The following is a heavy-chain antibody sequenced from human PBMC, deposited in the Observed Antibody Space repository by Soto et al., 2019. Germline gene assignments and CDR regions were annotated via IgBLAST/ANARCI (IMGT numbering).Heavy chain of an antibody. V-gene: IGHV3-7*01. D-gene: IGHD3-10*01. CDR1: GFTFSSYW. Sequence: GGSLRLSCAASGFTFSSYWMSWVRQAPGKGLEWVANIKQDGSEKYYVDSVKGRFTISRDNAKNSLYLQMNSLRAEETAVYYCARDPTDVLLWFGESYYYYYGMDVWGQGTTVTVSS. CDR3: ARDPTDVLLWFGESYYYYYGMDV. J-gene: IGHJ6*02. CDR2: IKQDGSEK.